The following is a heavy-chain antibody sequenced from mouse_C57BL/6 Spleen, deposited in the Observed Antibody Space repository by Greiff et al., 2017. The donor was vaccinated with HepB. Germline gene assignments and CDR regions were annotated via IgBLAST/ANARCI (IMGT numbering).Heavy chain of an antibody. J-gene: IGHJ3*01. CDR1: GYTFTDYY. D-gene: IGHD1-1*01. Sequence: EVQLQQSGPELVKPGASVKISCKASGYTFTDYYMNWVKQSHGKSLEWIGDINPNNGGTSYNQKFKGKATLTVDKSSSTAYMELRSLTSEDSAVYYCARRSQSCGSFAYWGQGTLVTVSA. CDR3: ARRSQSCGSFAY. CDR2: INPNNGGT. V-gene: IGHV1-26*01.